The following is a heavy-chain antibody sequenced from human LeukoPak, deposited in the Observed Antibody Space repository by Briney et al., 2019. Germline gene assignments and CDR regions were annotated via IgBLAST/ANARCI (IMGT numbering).Heavy chain of an antibody. CDR2: ITPTTSYI. CDR3: AREITDTPDAFDI. V-gene: IGHV3-21*01. Sequence: SGGSLRLSCAASGLGFSSFSFNWIRQAPGKGLEWVSSITPTTSYIYYADSVRGRFTISRENAKNSLYLQLNSLRAEDTAIYYCAREITDTPDAFDIWGQGTMVTVSS. J-gene: IGHJ3*02. D-gene: IGHD3-10*01. CDR1: GLGFSSFS.